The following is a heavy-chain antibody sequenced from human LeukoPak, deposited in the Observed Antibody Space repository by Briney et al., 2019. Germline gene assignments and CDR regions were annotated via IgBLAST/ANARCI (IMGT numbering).Heavy chain of an antibody. V-gene: IGHV4-59*01. J-gene: IGHJ4*02. CDR1: GGSISSYY. CDR2: IYYSGST. D-gene: IGHD6-19*01. Sequence: PSETLSLTCTVSGGSISSYYWSWLRQPPGKGLEWIGYIYYSGSTNYNPSLKSRVTISVDTSKNQFSLKLSSVTAADTAVYYCARGATVAGTFDYWGQGTLVTVSS. CDR3: ARGATVAGTFDY.